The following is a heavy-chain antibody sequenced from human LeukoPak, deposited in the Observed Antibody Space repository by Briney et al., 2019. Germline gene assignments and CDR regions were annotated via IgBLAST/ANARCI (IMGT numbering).Heavy chain of an antibody. V-gene: IGHV3-21*04. CDR1: GFTFSSYS. Sequence: PGGSLRLSCAASGFTFSSYSMNWVRQAPGKGLEWVSSISSSSSYIYYAGSVKGRFTISRDNAKNSLYLQMNSLRAEDTAVYYCATTRTGYGDYVANYWGQGTLVTVSS. J-gene: IGHJ4*02. D-gene: IGHD4-17*01. CDR2: ISSSSSYI. CDR3: ATTRTGYGDYVANY.